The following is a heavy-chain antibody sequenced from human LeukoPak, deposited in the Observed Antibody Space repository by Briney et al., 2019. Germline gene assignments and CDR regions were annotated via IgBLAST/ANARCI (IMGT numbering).Heavy chain of an antibody. CDR2: ISSSGSTI. J-gene: IGHJ4*02. Sequence: GGSLRLSCAASGFTFSSYEMNWVRQAPGKGLEWASYISSSGSTIYYADSVKGRFTISRDNAKNSLYLQMNSLRAEDTAVYYCAGGIGWYAYFDYWGQGTLVTVSS. V-gene: IGHV3-48*03. CDR3: AGGIGWYAYFDY. CDR1: GFTFSSYE. D-gene: IGHD6-19*01.